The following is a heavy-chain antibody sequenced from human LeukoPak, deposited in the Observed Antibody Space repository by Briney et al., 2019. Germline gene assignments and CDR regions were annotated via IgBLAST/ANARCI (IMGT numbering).Heavy chain of an antibody. CDR3: ARDPYCGGDCYSYFDY. V-gene: IGHV3-74*01. CDR1: GFTFSSYW. D-gene: IGHD2-21*01. J-gene: IGHJ4*02. CDR2: INSDGSST. Sequence: GGSLRLSCAASGFTFSSYWMHWVRQAPGKGLVWVSRINSDGSSTSYADSVKGRFTISRDNAKNTLYLQMNSLRAEDTAVYYCARDPYCGGDCYSYFDYWGQGTLVTVSS.